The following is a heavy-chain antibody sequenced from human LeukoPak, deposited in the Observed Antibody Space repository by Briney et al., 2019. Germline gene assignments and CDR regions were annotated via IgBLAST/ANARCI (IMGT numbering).Heavy chain of an antibody. CDR3: ARVHYSNYGWGYYYYYMDV. D-gene: IGHD4-11*01. CDR1: GGSISSSSYY. Sequence: SETLSLTCTVSGGSISSSSYYWGWIRQPPGKGLEWIGSIYYSGSTYYNPSLKSRVTISVDTSKNQFSLKLSSVTAADTAVYYCARVHYSNYGWGYYYYYMDVWGKGTTVTVFS. J-gene: IGHJ6*03. CDR2: IYYSGST. V-gene: IGHV4-39*07.